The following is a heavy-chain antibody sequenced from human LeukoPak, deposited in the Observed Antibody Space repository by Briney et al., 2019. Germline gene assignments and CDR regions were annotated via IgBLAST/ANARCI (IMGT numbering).Heavy chain of an antibody. CDR2: INHSGST. D-gene: IGHD6-13*01. V-gene: IGHV4-34*01. Sequence: SETLSLTCAVYGGSFSGYYWSWIRQPPGKGLEWIGEINHSGSTNYNPSLKSRVTISVDTSKNQFSLKLSSVTAADTAVYYCARAAAGTIFGAFDIWGQGTIVTVSS. CDR1: GGSFSGYY. J-gene: IGHJ3*02. CDR3: ARAAAGTIFGAFDI.